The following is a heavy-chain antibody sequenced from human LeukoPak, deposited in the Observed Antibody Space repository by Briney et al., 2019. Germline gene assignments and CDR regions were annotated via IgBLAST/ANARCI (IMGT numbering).Heavy chain of an antibody. CDR3: ARDYCTSTTCPNWFDP. Sequence: SETLSLTCTFSGGSITSYYWSWIRQPAGKGLEWIGRIYTSGSTNYNPSLKSRVTMSVDTSKNQFSLKLTSVTAADTAVYYCARDYCTSTTCPNWFDPWGQGTLVTVSS. J-gene: IGHJ5*02. CDR1: GGSITSYY. D-gene: IGHD2-2*01. V-gene: IGHV4-4*07. CDR2: IYTSGST.